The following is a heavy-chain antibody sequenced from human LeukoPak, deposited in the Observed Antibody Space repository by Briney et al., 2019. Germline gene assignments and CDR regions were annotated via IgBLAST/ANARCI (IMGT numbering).Heavy chain of an antibody. CDR3: ARIKDYYCMDV. CDR1: GYTFTSYD. J-gene: IGHJ6*03. CDR2: MNPNSGNT. V-gene: IGHV1-8*03. Sequence: GASVKVSCKASGYTFTSYDINWVRQATGQGLEWMGWMNPNSGNTGYAQKFQGRVTITRNTSISTAYMELSSLRSEDTAVYYCARIKDYYCMDVWGKGTTVTVSS.